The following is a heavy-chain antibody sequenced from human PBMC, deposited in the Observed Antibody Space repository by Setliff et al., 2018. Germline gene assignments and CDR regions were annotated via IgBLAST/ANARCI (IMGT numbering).Heavy chain of an antibody. J-gene: IGHJ6*03. CDR1: GSSFSSYS. CDR3: ARGPPGYYYYMNV. V-gene: IGHV4-59*08. CDR2: KYYSGST. Sequence: PSETLSLTCTVSGSSFSSYSWSWIRQPPGRGLEWIGYKYYSGSTNSNPSLKSRVTTSVDTSKNQFSLKLSSVTAADTAVYYCARGPPGYYYYMNVWGQGTTVTVSS.